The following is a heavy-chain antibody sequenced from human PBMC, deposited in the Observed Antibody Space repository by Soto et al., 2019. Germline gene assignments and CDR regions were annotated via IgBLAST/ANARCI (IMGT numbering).Heavy chain of an antibody. CDR2: ITSSSAFL. CDR1: GFTFSSCS. CDR3: ARETASGTTNLDY. D-gene: IGHD1-7*01. Sequence: GGSLRLSCAASGFTFSSCSMNWVRQAPGKGLEWVSSITSSSAFLYYADSLKGRFTISRDNARNSLYLQMHSLRAEDTAVYYCARETASGTTNLDYWGQGTLVTVSS. J-gene: IGHJ4*02. V-gene: IGHV3-21*01.